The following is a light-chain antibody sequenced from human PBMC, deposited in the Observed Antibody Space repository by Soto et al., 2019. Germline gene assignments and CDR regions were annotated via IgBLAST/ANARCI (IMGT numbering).Light chain of an antibody. Sequence: DIQMTQSPASLSASLGDRVTITCRASQGISNYLAWYQQKPGKVPKLLIYAASTRATGIPDRFTGSGSGADFTLTISRLEREDFAVHYCQVYGPSHPITFGQGTRLENK. J-gene: IGKJ5*01. CDR1: QGISNY. CDR3: QVYGPSHPIT. V-gene: IGKV1-27*01. CDR2: AAS.